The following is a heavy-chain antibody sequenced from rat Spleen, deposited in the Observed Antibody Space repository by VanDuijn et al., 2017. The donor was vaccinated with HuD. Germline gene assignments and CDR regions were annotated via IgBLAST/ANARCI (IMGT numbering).Heavy chain of an antibody. V-gene: IGHV5-19*01. CDR3: ATTPGRPFAY. CDR2: ISPSGATT. Sequence: EVQLVESDGGLVQPGRSLKLSCAASGFTLSDYVMHWIRQAPTKGLEWVTSISPSGATTNYRDSVKGRFTISRDNARGTLYLQMDSLRSEDTATYYCATTPGRPFAYWGQGTLVTVSS. CDR1: GFTLSDYV. D-gene: IGHD5-1*01. J-gene: IGHJ3*01.